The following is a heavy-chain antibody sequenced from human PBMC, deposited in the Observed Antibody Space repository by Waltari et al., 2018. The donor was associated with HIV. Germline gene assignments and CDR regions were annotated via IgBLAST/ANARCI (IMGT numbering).Heavy chain of an antibody. J-gene: IGHJ6*02. D-gene: IGHD2-15*01. CDR3: ARGGYVYPFDGMDV. CDR2: INSGETTT. V-gene: IGHV3-74*01. Sequence: EVQMVESGGGLVQPGGFLRLSCAASGVTFSGHWMHWVRQAPGKGLVWGSRINSGETTTNYADAVKGRFTISRDNAKNTLYLQMHSLRAEDTAVYYCARGGYVYPFDGMDVWGQGITVTVSS. CDR1: GVTFSGHW.